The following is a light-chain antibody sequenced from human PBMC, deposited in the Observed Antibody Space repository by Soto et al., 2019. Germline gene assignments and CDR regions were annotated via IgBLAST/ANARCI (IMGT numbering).Light chain of an antibody. CDR1: QSISNY. CDR3: QQSYGTPLT. Sequence: DMEMTQSPSSLSASVGDRVTIACRASQSISNYLNWYQHKPGKVPKLLIYAASSLQRGVPTRFSGSGSGTDITLTINIVQPEDFATYYCQQSYGTPLTFGGGTNIEIK. CDR2: AAS. V-gene: IGKV1-39*01. J-gene: IGKJ4*01.